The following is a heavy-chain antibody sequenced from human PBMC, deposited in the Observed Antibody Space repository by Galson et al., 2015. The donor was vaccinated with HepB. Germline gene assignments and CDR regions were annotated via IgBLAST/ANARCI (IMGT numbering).Heavy chain of an antibody. CDR3: ARGGLQYYYYYMDV. D-gene: IGHD5-24*01. V-gene: IGHV3-74*01. J-gene: IGHJ6*03. CDR2: ISSDGSST. Sequence: SLRLSCAASGFTFSTYWMHWVRQAPGKGLVWVSRISSDGSSTTYADSVKGRFTISRDNAKNTLYLQMNSLRAEDTAVYYCARGGLQYYYYYMDVWGNGTTVTVSS. CDR1: GFTFSTYW.